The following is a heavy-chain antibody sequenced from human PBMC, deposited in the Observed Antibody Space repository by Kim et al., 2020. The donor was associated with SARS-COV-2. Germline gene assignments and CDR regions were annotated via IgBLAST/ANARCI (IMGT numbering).Heavy chain of an antibody. J-gene: IGHJ4*02. CDR3: ARDRSLDY. CDR2: SGST. Sequence: SGSTNYNPSLKSRVTISVDTSKNQFSLKLSSVTAADTAVYYCARDRSLDYWGQGTLVTVSS. V-gene: IGHV4-59*01.